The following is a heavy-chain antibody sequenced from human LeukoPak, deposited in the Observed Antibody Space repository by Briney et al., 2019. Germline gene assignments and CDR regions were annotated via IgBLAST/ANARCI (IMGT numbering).Heavy chain of an antibody. CDR3: AKDTVKVATIRRVPHYMDV. CDR2: ISSSGSTI. D-gene: IGHD5-12*01. V-gene: IGHV3-48*04. Sequence: GGTLRLSCAASGFTFSSYSINWVRQAPGKGLEWVSYISSSGSTIYYADSVKGRFTISRDNAKNSLYLQMNSLRAEDTAVYYCAKDTVKVATIRRVPHYMDVWGKGTTATISS. CDR1: GFTFSSYS. J-gene: IGHJ6*03.